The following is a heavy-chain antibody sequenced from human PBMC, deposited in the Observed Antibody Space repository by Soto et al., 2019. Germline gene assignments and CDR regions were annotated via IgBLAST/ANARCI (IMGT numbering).Heavy chain of an antibody. CDR3: AREHDSSGTFSSEYYYYYYGMDV. J-gene: IGHJ6*02. CDR1: GFTFSSYG. CDR2: IWYDGSNK. Sequence: GGSLRLSCAASGFTFSSYGMHWVRQAPGKGLEWVAVIWYDGSNKYYADSVKGRFTISRDNSKNTLYLQMNSLRAEDTAVYYCAREHDSSGTFSSEYYYYYYGMDVWGQGTTVTVSS. D-gene: IGHD3-22*01. V-gene: IGHV3-33*01.